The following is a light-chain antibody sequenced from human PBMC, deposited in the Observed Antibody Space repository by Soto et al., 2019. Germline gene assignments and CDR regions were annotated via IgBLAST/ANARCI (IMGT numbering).Light chain of an antibody. CDR2: DAS. CDR1: QSVAIY. J-gene: IGKJ1*01. V-gene: IGKV3-11*01. Sequence: SLLTQSLDTLSMSPGEKSPLSCRASQSVAIYLAWYQQKPGEAPRLLIYDASNLQTGIPARFSGSGSGTDFTLTISSLEPEDFAVYYCQQRSNWPPWTFGQGTKVEIK. CDR3: QQRSNWPPWT.